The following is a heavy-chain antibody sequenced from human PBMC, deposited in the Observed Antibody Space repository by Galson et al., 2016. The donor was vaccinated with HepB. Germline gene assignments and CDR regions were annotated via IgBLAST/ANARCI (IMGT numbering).Heavy chain of an antibody. CDR3: ARGHLGGHDFWSGMNGVWFDP. CDR2: INHSGRS. J-gene: IGHJ5*02. V-gene: IGHV4-34*01. CDR1: GGSLSGYY. Sequence: SETLSLTCAVYGGSLSGYYWSWIRQAPGKGLEWIGEINHSGRSKNNLSLKSRVTMSLDTSKNQISLKLSSVTAADTAVYYCARGHLGGHDFWSGMNGVWFDPWGQGTLVSVSS. D-gene: IGHD3-3*01.